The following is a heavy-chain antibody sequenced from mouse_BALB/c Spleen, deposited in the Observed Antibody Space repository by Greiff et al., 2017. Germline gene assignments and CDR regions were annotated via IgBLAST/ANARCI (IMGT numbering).Heavy chain of an antibody. V-gene: IGHV3-5*02. J-gene: IGHJ4*01. CDR2: IYYSGTI. D-gene: IGHD1-1*01. CDR3: ARVGDYYGSSLYAMDY. CDR1: GISITTGNYR. Sequence: EVQLQESGPGPVKPSQTVSLTCTVTGISITTGNYRWSWIRQFPGNKLEWIGYIYYSGTITYNPSLTSRTTITRDTSKNQFFLEMNSLTAEDTATYYCARVGDYYGSSLYAMDYWGQGTSVTVSS.